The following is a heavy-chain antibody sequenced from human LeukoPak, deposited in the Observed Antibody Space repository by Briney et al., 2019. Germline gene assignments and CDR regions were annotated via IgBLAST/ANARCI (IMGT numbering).Heavy chain of an antibody. J-gene: IGHJ4*02. CDR3: AKDAFGSGSYTFGY. V-gene: IGHV3-30*18. CDR1: GFTFSSYG. Sequence: GGSLRLSCAASGFTFSSYGMHWVRQAPGKGLEWVAVISYDGSNKYYADSVKGRFTISRDNSKNTLYLQMNSLRAEDTAVYYCAKDAFGSGSYTFGYWGQGTLVTVSS. CDR2: ISYDGSNK. D-gene: IGHD3-10*01.